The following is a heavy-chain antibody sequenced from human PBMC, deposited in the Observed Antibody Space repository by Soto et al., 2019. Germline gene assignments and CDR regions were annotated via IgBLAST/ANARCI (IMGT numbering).Heavy chain of an antibody. CDR1: GGSISSGGYS. Sequence: SETLSLTCAVSGGSISSGGYSWSWIRQPPGKGLEWIGYIYHSGSTYYNPSLKSRVTISVDRSKNQFSLKLSSVTAADTAVYYCARGELHCISTSCYLHAIIYGMDVWGQGTTVTVSS. J-gene: IGHJ6*02. CDR3: ARGELHCISTSCYLHAIIYGMDV. CDR2: IYHSGST. V-gene: IGHV4-30-2*01. D-gene: IGHD2-2*01.